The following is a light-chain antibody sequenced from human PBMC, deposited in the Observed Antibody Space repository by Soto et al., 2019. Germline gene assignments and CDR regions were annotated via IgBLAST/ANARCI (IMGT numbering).Light chain of an antibody. Sequence: ETVLTQSPAILSLSPGERATLSCRARQSVNSYLAWYQQKPGQAPRLLIFDAVNRATDIPARFSGSGSGTDFTLTIRSLEPEDFAVYYCQQRSNWPGTFGQGTKLEI. CDR1: QSVNSY. V-gene: IGKV3-11*01. J-gene: IGKJ2*01. CDR2: DAV. CDR3: QQRSNWPGT.